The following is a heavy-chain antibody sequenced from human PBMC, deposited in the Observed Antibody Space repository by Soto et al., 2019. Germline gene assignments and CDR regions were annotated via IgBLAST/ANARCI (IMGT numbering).Heavy chain of an antibody. J-gene: IGHJ4*02. CDR3: ARILPGVDYYDSSGYYYGYYFDY. V-gene: IGHV2-26*01. Sequence: QVTLKESGPVLVKPTETLTLTCTVSGFSLSNARMGVSWIRQPPGKALEWLAHIFSNDEKSYSTSLKSRLTISKDTSKSQVVLTMTHMDPVDTATYYCARILPGVDYYDSSGYYYGYYFDYWGQGTLVTVSS. CDR2: IFSNDEK. CDR1: GFSLSNARMG. D-gene: IGHD3-22*01.